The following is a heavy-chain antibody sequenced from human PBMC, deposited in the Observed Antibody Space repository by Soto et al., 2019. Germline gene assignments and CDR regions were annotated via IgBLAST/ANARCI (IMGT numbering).Heavy chain of an antibody. V-gene: IGHV5-10-1*01. CDR3: ARHGKGIAVAGTSYYYYGMDV. CDR2: IDPSDSYT. Sequence: GEPLKISCKGSGYSFTSYWISWVRQMPGKGLEWMGRIDPSDSYTNYSPSFQGHVTISADKSISTAYLQWSSLKASDTAMYYCARHGKGIAVAGTSYYYYGMDVWGQGTTVTVSS. CDR1: GYSFTSYW. D-gene: IGHD6-19*01. J-gene: IGHJ6*02.